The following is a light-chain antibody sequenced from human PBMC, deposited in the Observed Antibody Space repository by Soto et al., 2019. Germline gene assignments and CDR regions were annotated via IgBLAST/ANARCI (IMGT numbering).Light chain of an antibody. Sequence: QSVLTQPPSVSGAPGQRVTISCTGSSSNIGSTYDVQWYQQLPGTAPQLLIHGNTDRPSGVPDRFSGSKSGTSASLAITGLQADDESDYYGQSYDDSLSVHYVFGTGTKLTVL. CDR1: SSNIGSTYD. CDR2: GNT. V-gene: IGLV1-40*01. CDR3: QSYDDSLSVHYV. J-gene: IGLJ1*01.